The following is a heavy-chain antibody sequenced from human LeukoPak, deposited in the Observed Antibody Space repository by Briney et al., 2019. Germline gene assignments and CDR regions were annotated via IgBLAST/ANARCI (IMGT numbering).Heavy chain of an antibody. CDR2: IRYDGTNK. J-gene: IGHJ4*02. V-gene: IGHV3-30*02. Sequence: PGGSLRLSCAASGFTFSNYGMYWVRQAPGKGLEGVAFIRYDGTNKYYADSVRGRFTISRENSKNTLYLQMNSLRVEDTAVYYCAKYYYESSGASPFDYWGQGTLVTVSS. D-gene: IGHD3-22*01. CDR3: AKYYYESSGASPFDY. CDR1: GFTFSNYG.